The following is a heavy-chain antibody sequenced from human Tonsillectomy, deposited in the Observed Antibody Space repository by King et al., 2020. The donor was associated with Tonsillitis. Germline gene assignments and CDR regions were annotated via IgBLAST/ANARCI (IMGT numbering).Heavy chain of an antibody. D-gene: IGHD2-2*01. CDR3: TRRATGIVVVPATRDAFDI. CDR2: IYYSGST. J-gene: IGHJ3*02. V-gene: IGHV4-39*01. Sequence: LQLQESGPGLVKPSETLSLTCKVSGGSISSSSYFWDWIRQPPGKGLEWIGSIYYSGSTYYNPSLKSRVTISVDTSKNQFSLKLSSVTAADTAGYYCTRRATGIVVVPATRDAFDIWGQGTMVTVSS. CDR1: GGSISSSSYF.